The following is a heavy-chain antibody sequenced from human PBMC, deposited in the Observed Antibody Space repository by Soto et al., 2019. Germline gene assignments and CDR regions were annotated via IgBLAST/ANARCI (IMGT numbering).Heavy chain of an antibody. CDR1: CYTFTGYN. J-gene: IGHJ6*02. V-gene: IGHV1-2*04. D-gene: IGHD3-10*01. Sequence: ASVKGSCKASCYTFTGYNMHWVRQAPGQGLAWMRSINPNSGGTNYAQKFQGWVTMTRDTSISTAHMDLSRRRSDDTAVYYCARDEPRYYGSGSPLNYYYYGMDVWGQGTTVTVSS. CDR2: INPNSGGT. CDR3: ARDEPRYYGSGSPLNYYYYGMDV.